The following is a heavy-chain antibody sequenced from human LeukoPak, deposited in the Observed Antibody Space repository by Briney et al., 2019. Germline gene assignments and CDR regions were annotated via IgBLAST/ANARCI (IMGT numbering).Heavy chain of an antibody. D-gene: IGHD1-26*01. CDR2: INAGNGNT. CDR3: ARVRVGGTSPYY. Sequence: ASVTVSCTASGYTFTSYAMHWVRQAPGQRLEWMGWINAGNGNTKYSQKFQGRVTITRDTSASTAYMELSSLRSEDTAVYYCARVRVGGTSPYYWGQGTLVTVSS. J-gene: IGHJ4*02. V-gene: IGHV1-3*01. CDR1: GYTFTSYA.